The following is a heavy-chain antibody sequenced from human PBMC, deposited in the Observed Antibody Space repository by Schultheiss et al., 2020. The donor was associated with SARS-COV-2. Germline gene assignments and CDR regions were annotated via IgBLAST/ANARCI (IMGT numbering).Heavy chain of an antibody. D-gene: IGHD2-21*01. V-gene: IGHV4-30-2*01. Sequence: SETLSLTCAVSSGSISSGGYSWSWVRQPPGQGLVWIGYIYHSGSTYYNPSLKSRVTISVDTSKNQLSLNLGSVTAADTAVYFCARATRVESLLSVRGVSCDLWGGGALVTVSS. CDR3: ARATRVESLLSVRGVSCDL. CDR1: SGSISSGGYS. CDR2: IYHSGST. J-gene: IGHJ4*02.